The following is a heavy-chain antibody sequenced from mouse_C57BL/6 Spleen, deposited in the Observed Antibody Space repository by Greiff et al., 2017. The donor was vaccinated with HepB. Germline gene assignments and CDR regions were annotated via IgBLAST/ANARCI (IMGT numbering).Heavy chain of an antibody. D-gene: IGHD1-2*01. J-gene: IGHJ4*01. CDR3: ARGATALMDY. Sequence: QVQLQQSGAELVKPGASVKLSCKASGYTFTSYWMQWVKQRPGQGLEWIGEIDPSDSYTNYNQKFKGKATLTVDTSSSTAYMQLSSLTSEDSAVYYCARGATALMDYWGQGTSVTVSS. CDR2: IDPSDSYT. V-gene: IGHV1-50*01. CDR1: GYTFTSYW.